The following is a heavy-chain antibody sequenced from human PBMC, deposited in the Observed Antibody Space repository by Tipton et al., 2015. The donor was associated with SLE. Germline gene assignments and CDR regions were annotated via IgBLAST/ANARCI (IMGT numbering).Heavy chain of an antibody. CDR2: IYHTGST. D-gene: IGHD1-1*01. Sequence: TLSLTCTVSGDPITNFYWGWIRQPPGKGPECIGYIYHTGSTRLNPSLESRVTISVDTSKNQFSLKLSSVTAADSAVYYCARLGTGIFDYWGQGTLVTVAS. V-gene: IGHV4-59*07. CDR3: ARLGTGIFDY. J-gene: IGHJ4*02. CDR1: GDPITNFY.